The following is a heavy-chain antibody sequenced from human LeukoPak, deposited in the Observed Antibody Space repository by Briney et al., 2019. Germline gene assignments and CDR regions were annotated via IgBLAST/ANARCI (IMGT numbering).Heavy chain of an antibody. CDR2: IDPSDSYT. D-gene: IGHD5-24*01. V-gene: IGHV5-10-1*01. Sequence: GESLKISCKGSGYGFTSYWISWVRQMPGKGLEWMGRIDPSDSYTNYSPSSQGHVTISADKSISTAYLLWSSLKASDTAMYYCVSLEMATDYWGQGTLVTVSS. J-gene: IGHJ4*02. CDR3: VSLEMATDY. CDR1: GYGFTSYW.